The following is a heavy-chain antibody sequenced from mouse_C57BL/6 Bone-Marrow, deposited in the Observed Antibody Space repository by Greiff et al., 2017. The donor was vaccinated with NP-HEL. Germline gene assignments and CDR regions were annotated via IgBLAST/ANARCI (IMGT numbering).Heavy chain of an antibody. D-gene: IGHD1-1*01. J-gene: IGHJ3*01. Sequence: EVMLVESGGDLVKPGGSLKLSCAASGFTFSSYGMSWVRQTPDKRLEWVATISSGGSYTYYPDSVKGRFTISRDNAKNTLYLQMSSLKSEDTAMYYCARQGITTVVARAYWGQGTLVTVSA. V-gene: IGHV5-6*02. CDR3: ARQGITTVVARAY. CDR2: ISSGGSYT. CDR1: GFTFSSYG.